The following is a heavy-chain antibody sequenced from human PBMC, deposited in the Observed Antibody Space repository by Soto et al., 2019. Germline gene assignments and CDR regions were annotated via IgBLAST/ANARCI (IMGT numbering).Heavy chain of an antibody. CDR3: ARGKGYCTTSSCRECGSCFYDY. Sequence: QVQLQQWGAGLLKPSETLSLSCAVYGGSFTGYYWSLIRQPPGKGLEWIGEINHSGSTNYNPSLKSRVTISVDTSKNQFSLKLRSVTAADTAVYYCARGKGYCTTSSCRECGSCFYDYWGQGTLVTVSS. V-gene: IGHV4-34*01. CDR2: INHSGST. J-gene: IGHJ4*02. CDR1: GGSFTGYY. D-gene: IGHD2-2*01.